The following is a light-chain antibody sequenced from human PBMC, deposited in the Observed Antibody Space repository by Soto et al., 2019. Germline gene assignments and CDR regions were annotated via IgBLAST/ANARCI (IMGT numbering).Light chain of an antibody. V-gene: IGKV1-5*03. CDR3: QQYNTYPWT. CDR2: KAS. Sequence: DIQMTQSPSTLSASVGDRVTLTCRASQSINNRLVWYQQKPGIAPKLLIYKASSLESGVPSRVSGSGSGTEFNFTISSLQPDDFATYYCQQYNTYPWTFGHGTKVEIK. J-gene: IGKJ1*01. CDR1: QSINNR.